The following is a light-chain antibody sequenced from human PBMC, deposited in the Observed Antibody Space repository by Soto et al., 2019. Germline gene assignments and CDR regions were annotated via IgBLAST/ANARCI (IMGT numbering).Light chain of an antibody. J-gene: IGKJ1*01. CDR2: GAS. Sequence: TQAPGTLSLSPGERATLSCRASQSVSSSYLAWYQQKPGQAPRLLIYGASSRATGIPDRFSGSGSGTDFTLTISRLEPEDFAVYYCQQYGSSHWTFGQGTKVDIK. CDR3: QQYGSSHWT. CDR1: QSVSSSY. V-gene: IGKV3-20*01.